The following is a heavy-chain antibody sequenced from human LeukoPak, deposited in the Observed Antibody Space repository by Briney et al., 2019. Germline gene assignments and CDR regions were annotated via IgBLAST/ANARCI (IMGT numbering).Heavy chain of an antibody. CDR3: TTDLGSPTSITMTSNY. V-gene: IGHV3-15*01. CDR1: GVTLSDHH. Sequence: GGSLRLSCAASGVTLSDHHMDWVRQAPGKGLEWVGRIKSKTDGGTTDYAAPVKGRFTISRDDSKNTLYLQMNSLKTEDTAVYYCTTDLGSPTSITMTSNYWGQGTLVTVSS. J-gene: IGHJ4*02. CDR2: IKSKTDGGTT. D-gene: IGHD3-22*01.